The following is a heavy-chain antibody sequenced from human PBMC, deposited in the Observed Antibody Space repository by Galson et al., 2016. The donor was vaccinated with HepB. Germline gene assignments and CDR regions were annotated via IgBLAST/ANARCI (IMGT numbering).Heavy chain of an antibody. Sequence: TLSLTCAVYGGSFSGYYWSWIRQPPGKGLEWIGEISHSGSTNYNPSLKSRVTMSVDTSFSLKLTFVTAADTAVYYCARGRATKADYWGQGTLVTVSS. J-gene: IGHJ4*02. D-gene: IGHD2-8*01. V-gene: IGHV4-34*01. CDR1: GGSFSGYY. CDR2: ISHSGST. CDR3: ARGRATKADY.